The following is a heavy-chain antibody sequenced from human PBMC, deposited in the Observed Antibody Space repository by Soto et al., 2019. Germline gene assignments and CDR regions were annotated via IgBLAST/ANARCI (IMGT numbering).Heavy chain of an antibody. CDR2: ISSSGDRT. Sequence: GGSLRLSGAASGFTFSTYPMTWVRQAPGEGLEGVSSISSSGDRTYYTDSVKGRFTISRDNSKNTVYLQMNSLRAEDTAVYYCAKILSTVTSYYYGMDVWGQGTTVTVSS. J-gene: IGHJ6*02. CDR1: GFTFSTYP. CDR3: AKILSTVTSYYYGMDV. V-gene: IGHV3-23*01. D-gene: IGHD4-17*01.